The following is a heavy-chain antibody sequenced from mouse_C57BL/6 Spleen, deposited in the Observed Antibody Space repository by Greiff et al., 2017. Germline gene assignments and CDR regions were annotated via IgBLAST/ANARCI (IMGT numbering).Heavy chain of an antibody. J-gene: IGHJ1*03. CDR3: AKGRITTVGGYFDV. Sequence: QVQLQQPGAELVKPGASVKLSCKASGYTFTSYWMHWVKQRPGQGLEWIGMIHPNSGSTNYNEKFKSKATLTVDKSSSTAYMQLSSLTSEDSAVYYCAKGRITTVGGYFDVWGTGTTVTVSS. CDR2: IHPNSGST. CDR1: GYTFTSYW. V-gene: IGHV1-64*01. D-gene: IGHD1-1*01.